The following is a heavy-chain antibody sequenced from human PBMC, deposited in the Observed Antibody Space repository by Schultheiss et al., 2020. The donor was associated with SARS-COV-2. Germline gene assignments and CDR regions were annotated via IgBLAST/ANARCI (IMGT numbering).Heavy chain of an antibody. V-gene: IGHV4-34*01. J-gene: IGHJ2*01. CDR2: INHSGST. D-gene: IGHD2-2*02. Sequence: SQTLSLTCAVYGGSFSGYYWSWIRQPPGKGLEWIGEINHSGSTNYNPSLKSRVTISVDTSKNQFSLKLSSVTAADTAVYYCARDRPDGVVPAAIGGWYFDLWGRGTLVTVSS. CDR1: GGSFSGYY. CDR3: ARDRPDGVVPAAIGGWYFDL.